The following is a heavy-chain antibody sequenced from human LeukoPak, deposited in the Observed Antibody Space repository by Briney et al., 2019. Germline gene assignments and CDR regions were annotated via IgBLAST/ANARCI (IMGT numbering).Heavy chain of an antibody. V-gene: IGHV4-4*07. CDR2: IFSSGST. Sequence: SGTLSLTCTVSGGSITGYYSGWIPQPPGQGLECIGRIFSSGSTNYNPSLHGRVTMTEDTSKNQFSLRLSSVPAADTAVYYCARDLGLSLDYWGQGILVTVSS. CDR3: ARDLGLSLDY. CDR1: GGSITGYY. D-gene: IGHD3-16*01. J-gene: IGHJ4*02.